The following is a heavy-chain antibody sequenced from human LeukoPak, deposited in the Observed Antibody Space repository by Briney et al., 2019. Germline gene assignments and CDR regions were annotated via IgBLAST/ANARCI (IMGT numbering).Heavy chain of an antibody. CDR3: ARWAVSSPSTGFDY. CDR1: GGTFSSYA. Sequence: GASVNVSCKASGGTFSSYAISWVRQAPGRGLEWMGGIIPIFGTANYAQKFQGRVTITADESTSTAYMELSSLRSEDTAVYYCARWAVSSPSTGFDYWGQGTLVTVSS. V-gene: IGHV1-69*13. D-gene: IGHD6-6*01. CDR2: IIPIFGTA. J-gene: IGHJ4*02.